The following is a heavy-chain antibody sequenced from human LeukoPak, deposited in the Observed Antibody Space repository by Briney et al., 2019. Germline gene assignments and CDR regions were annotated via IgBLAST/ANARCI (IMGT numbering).Heavy chain of an antibody. V-gene: IGHV3-73*01. D-gene: IGHD6-6*01. CDR2: IRSKTNNYAT. CDR3: TLSSSSRDY. Sequence: GGSPRLSCAASGFTFSGSAMHWVRQASGKGLEWVGRIRSKTNNYATAYAASVKGRFTISRDDSKNTAYLQMNSLKTEDTAVYYCTLSSSSRDYWGQGTLVTVSS. J-gene: IGHJ4*02. CDR1: GFTFSGSA.